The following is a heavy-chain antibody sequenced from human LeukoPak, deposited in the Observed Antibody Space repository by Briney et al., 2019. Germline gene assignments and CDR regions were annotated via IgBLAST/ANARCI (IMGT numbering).Heavy chain of an antibody. CDR2: IIPIFGTS. D-gene: IGHD5-18*01. V-gene: IGHV1-69*05. CDR1: GGSSNAYA. J-gene: IGHJ4*02. Sequence: SSVKVSCKASGGSSNAYAISWVRQAPGQGLEWMGGIIPIFGTSNYAQKLQGRVTISTDVSTSTAYMEVSSLRSEDTAIYYCARGLDASMETAYDYWGQGTLVTVSS. CDR3: ARGLDASMETAYDY.